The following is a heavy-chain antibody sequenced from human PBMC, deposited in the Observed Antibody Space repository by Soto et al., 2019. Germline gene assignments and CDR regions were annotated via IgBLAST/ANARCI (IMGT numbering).Heavy chain of an antibody. D-gene: IGHD2-2*01. Sequence: SETLSLTCTVSGGSISSGGYYWSWIRQHPGKGLEGIGYIYYSGSTYYNPSLNTRVTITVDTSKNQFSLKLCSVTAADTAVYYCAREMSGCSSTSCYSPWFDPWGQGTLVTVSS. CDR2: IYYSGST. CDR1: GGSISSGGYY. V-gene: IGHV4-31*03. CDR3: AREMSGCSSTSCYSPWFDP. J-gene: IGHJ5*02.